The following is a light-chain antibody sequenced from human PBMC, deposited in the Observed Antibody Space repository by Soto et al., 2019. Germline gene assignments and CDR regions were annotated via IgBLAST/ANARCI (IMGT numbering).Light chain of an antibody. CDR3: QQYGSSRT. J-gene: IGKJ1*01. CDR2: GAS. CDR1: QSVSSSY. Sequence: EVVMTQSAGTLSLTSGARPPLXYRASQSVSSSYLAWYQQKPGQAPRLLMYGASNRAPGIPDRFSGSGSGTDFTLTISRLEPEDFAVYYCQQYGSSRTFGQGTKVDIK. V-gene: IGKV3-20*01.